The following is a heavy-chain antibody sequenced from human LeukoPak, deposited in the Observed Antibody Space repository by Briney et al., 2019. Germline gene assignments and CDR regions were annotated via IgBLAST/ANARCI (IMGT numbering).Heavy chain of an antibody. J-gene: IGHJ4*02. V-gene: IGHV1-69*05. CDR1: GGTFSSYA. CDR2: IIPVFGTA. CDR3: ARKIFDSSGYYYFDY. Sequence: SVKVSCKASGGTFSSYAISWVRQAPGQGLEWMGGIIPVFGTANYAQKFQGRVTITTDESTSTAYMELSSLRSEDTAVYYCARKIFDSSGYYYFDYWGQGTLVTVSS. D-gene: IGHD3-22*01.